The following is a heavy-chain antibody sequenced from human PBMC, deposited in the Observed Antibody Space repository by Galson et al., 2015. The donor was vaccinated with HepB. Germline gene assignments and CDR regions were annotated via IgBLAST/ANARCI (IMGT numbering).Heavy chain of an antibody. CDR1: GGSFSGYY. J-gene: IGHJ4*02. CDR2: INHSGST. Sequence: ETLSLTCAVYGGSFSGYYWSWIRQPPGKGLEWIGEINHSGSTNYNPSLKSRVTISVDTSKNQFSLKPSSVTAADTAVYYCARGYSRFSIGYWGQGTLVTVSS. CDR3: ARGYSRFSIGY. V-gene: IGHV4-34*01. D-gene: IGHD3-22*01.